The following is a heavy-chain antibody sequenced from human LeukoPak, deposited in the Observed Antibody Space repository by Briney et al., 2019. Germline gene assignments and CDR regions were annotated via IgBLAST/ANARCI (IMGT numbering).Heavy chain of an antibody. Sequence: ASVKVSCKASGYTFTNYDINWVRQATGQGLEWMGWMNPNSGNTGHAQKFQGRVTMTRNTSISTAYMELSSLRSEDTAVYYCAFRGYSGYDFGGFADYWGQGTLVTVSS. CDR2: MNPNSGNT. V-gene: IGHV1-8*01. CDR1: GYTFTNYD. D-gene: IGHD5-12*01. CDR3: AFRGYSGYDFGGFADY. J-gene: IGHJ4*02.